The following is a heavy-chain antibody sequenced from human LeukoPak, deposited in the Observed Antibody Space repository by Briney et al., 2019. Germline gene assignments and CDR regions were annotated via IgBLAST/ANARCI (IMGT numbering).Heavy chain of an antibody. V-gene: IGHV3-49*03. CDR1: GFTFGDYA. CDR2: IRSKAYGGTT. J-gene: IGHJ3*02. Sequence: PGGSLRLSCTASGFTFGDYAMSWFRQAPGKGLEWVGFIRSKAYGGTTEYAASVKGRFTISRDDSKSIAYLQMNSLKTEDTAVYYCTRSTMQGFGGPFDAFDIWGQGTMVTVSS. D-gene: IGHD3-10*01. CDR3: TRSTMQGFGGPFDAFDI.